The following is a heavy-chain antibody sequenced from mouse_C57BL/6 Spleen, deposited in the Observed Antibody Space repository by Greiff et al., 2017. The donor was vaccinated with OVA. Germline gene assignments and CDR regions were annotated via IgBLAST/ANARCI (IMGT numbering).Heavy chain of an antibody. V-gene: IGHV1-15*01. CDR2: IDPETGGT. CDR1: GYTFTDYE. Sequence: QVQLQQSGAELVRPGASVTLSCKASGYTFTDYEMHWVKQTPVHGLEWIGAIDPETGGTAYNQKFKGKAILTADKSSSTAHMELRSLTSEDSAVYYCTRNHYYAMDYWGQGTSVTVSS. CDR3: TRNHYYAMDY. J-gene: IGHJ4*01.